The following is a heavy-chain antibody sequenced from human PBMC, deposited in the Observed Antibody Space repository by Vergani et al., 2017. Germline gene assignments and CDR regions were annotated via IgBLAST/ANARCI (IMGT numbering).Heavy chain of an antibody. CDR2: INHSGST. V-gene: IGHV4-34*01. D-gene: IGHD3-10*01. CDR3: ARVEPTLRPFDY. J-gene: IGHJ4*02. CDR1: GGSFSGYY. Sequence: QVQLQQWGAGLLKPSETLSLTCAVYGGSFSGYYWSWIRQPPGKGLEWIGEINHSGSTNYNPSLKSRVTISVDTSKNQFSLKLGSVTAADTAVYYCARVEPTLRPFDYWGQGTLVTVSS.